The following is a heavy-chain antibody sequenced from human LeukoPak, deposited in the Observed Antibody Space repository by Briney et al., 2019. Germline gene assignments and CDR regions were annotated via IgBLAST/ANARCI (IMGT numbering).Heavy chain of an antibody. CDR3: AATSIIFNWFDP. CDR2: SVPMSDTK. J-gene: IGHJ5*02. Sequence: SVKVSCKASGGSFGDFAIIWVRQAPGHGLEWMGRSVPMSDTKDYAQKFQGRVTFTTDESTTTAHMELSNLSPEDTAVYYCAATSIIFNWFDPWGQGTVVTVSS. V-gene: IGHV1-69*05. CDR1: GGSFGDFA. D-gene: IGHD1-14*01.